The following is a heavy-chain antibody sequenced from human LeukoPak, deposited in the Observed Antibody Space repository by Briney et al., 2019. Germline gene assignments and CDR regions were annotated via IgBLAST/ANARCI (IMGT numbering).Heavy chain of an antibody. D-gene: IGHD1-1*01. CDR1: GFTFDDYG. V-gene: IGHV3-20*04. Sequence: RAGGSLRLSCAASGFTFDDYGMSWVRQAPGKGLEWVSGITWNGGSTGYVDSVKGRFTISRDNAKNSLYLQMNSLRAEDTALYYCARGIDDGDNWFDPWGQGTLVTVSS. CDR3: ARGIDDGDNWFDP. J-gene: IGHJ5*02. CDR2: ITWNGGST.